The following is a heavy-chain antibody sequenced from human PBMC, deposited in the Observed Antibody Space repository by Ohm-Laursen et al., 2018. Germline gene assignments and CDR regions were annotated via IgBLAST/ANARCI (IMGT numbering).Heavy chain of an antibody. J-gene: IGHJ4*02. CDR3: ARGSYYFDY. CDR1: GGSISSYS. D-gene: IGHD1-26*01. Sequence: SETLSLTCIVSGGSISSYSWSWIRQPAGKGLEWIGYIYYSGSTNYNPSLKSRVTISVDTSKNQFSLKLSSVTAADTAVYYCARGSYYFDYWGQGTLVTVSS. CDR2: IYYSGST. V-gene: IGHV4-59*01.